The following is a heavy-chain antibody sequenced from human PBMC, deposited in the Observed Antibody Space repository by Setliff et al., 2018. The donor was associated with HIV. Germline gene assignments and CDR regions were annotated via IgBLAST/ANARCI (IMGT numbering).Heavy chain of an antibody. V-gene: IGHV3-7*05. CDR1: GFTFSTYW. D-gene: IGHD2-2*01. CDR2: IKQDGSEK. J-gene: IGHJ5*02. Sequence: GGSLRLSCAASGFTFSTYWMSWVRQAPGKGLEWVANIKQDGSEKNYMDSVKGRFTISRDNAKNSLYLQMNSLRVEDTAVYYCARDGCSTSCYPDTNWFDPWGQGTLVTVSS. CDR3: ARDGCSTSCYPDTNWFDP.